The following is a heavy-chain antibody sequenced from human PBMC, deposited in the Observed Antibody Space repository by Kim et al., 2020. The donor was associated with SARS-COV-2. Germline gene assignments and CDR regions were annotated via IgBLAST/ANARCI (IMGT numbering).Heavy chain of an antibody. Sequence: GGSLRLSCAGSGFTFSVNGIHWVRQTPGKGLEWVAVIWNDGSKKYYADSVKGRFTVSRDNSKNMVYLQLGGLRVEDTAIYYCARDTWMTGNYRQLDYWGQGTLVTVSS. CDR2: IWNDGSKK. CDR1: GFTFSVNG. V-gene: IGHV3-33*01. J-gene: IGHJ4*02. D-gene: IGHD3-9*01. CDR3: ARDTWMTGNYRQLDY.